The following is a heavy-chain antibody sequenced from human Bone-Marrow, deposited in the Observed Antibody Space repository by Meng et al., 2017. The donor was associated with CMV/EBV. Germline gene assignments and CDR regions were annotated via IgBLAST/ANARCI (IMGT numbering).Heavy chain of an antibody. D-gene: IGHD1-26*01. J-gene: IGHJ4*02. CDR1: GGTFSSYA. CDR3: ASGESGSYSYYFAY. Sequence: SVKVSCKASGGTFSSYAISWVRQAPGQGLEWMGGVIPILDITNNAQKFQGRVTITADKSTSTAYMELSSLRSEDTAVYYCASGESGSYSYYFAYWGQGTRVTVSS. CDR2: VIPILDIT. V-gene: IGHV1-69*10.